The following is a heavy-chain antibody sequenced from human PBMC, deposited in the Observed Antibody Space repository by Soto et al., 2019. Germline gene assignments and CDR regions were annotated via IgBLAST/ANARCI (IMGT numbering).Heavy chain of an antibody. Sequence: SVKVSCKASGGTFSSYAISWVRQAPGQGLEWMGGIIPTFGTANYAQKFQGRVTITADESTSTAYMELSSLRSEDTAVYYCARAPEYSSSWYYFDYWGHGNLVTVSS. J-gene: IGHJ4*01. D-gene: IGHD6-13*01. V-gene: IGHV1-69*13. CDR2: IIPTFGTA. CDR3: ARAPEYSSSWYYFDY. CDR1: GGTFSSYA.